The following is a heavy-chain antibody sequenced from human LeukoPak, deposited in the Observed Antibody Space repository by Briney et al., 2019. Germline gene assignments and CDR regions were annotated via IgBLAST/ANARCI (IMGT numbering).Heavy chain of an antibody. V-gene: IGHV4-34*01. CDR1: GGSFSGYY. D-gene: IGHD1-14*01. Sequence: SETLSLTCAVYGGSFSGYYWSWIRQPPGKGLEWIGEINHSGSTNYNPSLKSRVTISVDTSKNQFSLKLSSVTAADTAVYYCARITGEGGAFDIWGQGTMVTVSS. CDR2: INHSGST. CDR3: ARITGEGGAFDI. J-gene: IGHJ3*02.